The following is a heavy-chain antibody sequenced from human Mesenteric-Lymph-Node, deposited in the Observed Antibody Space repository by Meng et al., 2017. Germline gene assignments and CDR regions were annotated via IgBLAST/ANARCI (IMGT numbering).Heavy chain of an antibody. CDR3: ARDPTAVAGYFDY. V-gene: IGHV4-4*02. Sequence: QVQLPESGPGVVKASGTLSLTCDVSGASISSDWWSWVRQPPGKGLEWIGEIYQTGSTNYNPSLKSRVTISIDTSKNQFSLKLTSVTAADTALYYCARDPTAVAGYFDYWGRGTLVTVSS. D-gene: IGHD6-19*01. J-gene: IGHJ4*02. CDR1: GASISSDW. CDR2: IYQTGST.